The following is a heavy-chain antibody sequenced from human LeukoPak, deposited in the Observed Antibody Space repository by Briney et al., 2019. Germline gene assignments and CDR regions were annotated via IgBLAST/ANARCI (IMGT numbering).Heavy chain of an antibody. Sequence: SQTLSLTCAISGDSVSSNSAAWNWIRQSPSRGLEWLGRTYYRSKWYSYYAPSVKSRITINPDTSKNQFSLQLKSVTPEDTAVYYCARMVGLVSDYWGQGTLVTVSS. J-gene: IGHJ4*02. V-gene: IGHV6-1*01. CDR2: TYYRSKWYS. CDR1: GDSVSSNSAA. CDR3: ARMVGLVSDY. D-gene: IGHD3-10*01.